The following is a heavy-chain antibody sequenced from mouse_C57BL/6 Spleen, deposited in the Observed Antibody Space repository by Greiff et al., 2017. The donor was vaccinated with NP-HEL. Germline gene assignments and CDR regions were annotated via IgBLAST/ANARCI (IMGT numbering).Heavy chain of an antibody. D-gene: IGHD4-1*01. J-gene: IGHJ3*01. CDR3: ARHEDRAITGTGWFAY. V-gene: IGHV1-62-2*01. Sequence: QVQLKESGAELVKPGASVKLSCKASGYTFTEYTIHWVKQRSGQGLEWIGWFYPGSGSIKYNEKFKDKATLTADKSSSTVYMELSRLTSEDSAVYFCARHEDRAITGTGWFAYWGQGTLVTVSA. CDR2: FYPGSGSI. CDR1: GYTFTEYT.